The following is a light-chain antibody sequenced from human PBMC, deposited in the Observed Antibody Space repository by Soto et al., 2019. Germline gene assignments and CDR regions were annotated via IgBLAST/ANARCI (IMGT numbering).Light chain of an antibody. CDR1: QSVSSY. J-gene: IGKJ2*01. CDR2: DAS. Sequence: EIVLTQSPATLSLSPGVRATLSCRASQSVSSYLAWYQQNPGQAPRLLIYDASNRSTGIPARFSGSGPGTDFTLTISSLEPEDFAVYYCQQRSNWHEYTFGQETNQEIK. V-gene: IGKV3D-11*02. CDR3: QQRSNWHEYT.